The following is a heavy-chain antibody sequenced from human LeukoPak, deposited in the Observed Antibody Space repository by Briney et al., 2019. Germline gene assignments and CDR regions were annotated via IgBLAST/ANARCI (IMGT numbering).Heavy chain of an antibody. J-gene: IGHJ4*02. CDR2: IWSDGSTK. V-gene: IGHV3-33*01. CDR1: GFTFSSYG. CDR3: ATSGLVRGGDDY. Sequence: GGSLRLSCVASGFTFSSYGMHWVRQAPGKGLEWVAIIWSDGSTKYYVGSVKGRFTISRDSSKSTLYLQMNSLRAEDTALYYCATSGLVRGGDDYWGQGTLVTVSS. D-gene: IGHD3-10*01.